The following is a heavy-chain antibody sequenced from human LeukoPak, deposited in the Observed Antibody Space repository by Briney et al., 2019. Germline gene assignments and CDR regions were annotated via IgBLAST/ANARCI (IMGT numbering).Heavy chain of an antibody. Sequence: SVRVSCKASGGTFSSYAISWVRQAPGQGLEWMGRIIPIFGTANYAQKFQGRVTITTDESTSTAYMELSSLRSEDTAVYYCARAARAVAGTLDYWGQGTLVTVSS. CDR1: GGTFSSYA. V-gene: IGHV1-69*05. D-gene: IGHD6-19*01. J-gene: IGHJ4*02. CDR2: IIPIFGTA. CDR3: ARAARAVAGTLDY.